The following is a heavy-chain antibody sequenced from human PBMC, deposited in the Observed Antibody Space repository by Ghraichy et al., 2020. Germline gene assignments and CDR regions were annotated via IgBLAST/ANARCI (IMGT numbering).Heavy chain of an antibody. Sequence: GGSLRLSCATSGFTFSSYDMSWVRQAPGKGLEWVIEINGSGGSTYYADSVKGRFTISKDNYNNTLYMQMNCMRAEDTVVYYWARLASGYCDYWGQGTLVTVSS. J-gene: IGHJ4*02. CDR3: ARLASGYCDY. CDR1: GFTFSSYD. V-gene: IGHV3-23*01. CDR2: INGSGGST. D-gene: IGHD3-22*01.